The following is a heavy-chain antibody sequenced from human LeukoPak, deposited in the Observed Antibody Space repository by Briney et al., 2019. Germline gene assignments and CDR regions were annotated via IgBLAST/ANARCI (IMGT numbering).Heavy chain of an antibody. CDR2: IYPGDSDT. CDR1: GYSFTSYW. CDR3: ARQDIAAAVGPDY. D-gene: IGHD6-13*01. J-gene: IGHJ4*02. Sequence: NHGESLKISCKGSGYSFTSYWIGWVRQMPGKGLEWMGIIYPGDSDTRYSPSFQGQVTISADKSISTAYLQWSSLKASDTAMYYCARQDIAAAVGPDYWGQGTLVTVSS. V-gene: IGHV5-51*01.